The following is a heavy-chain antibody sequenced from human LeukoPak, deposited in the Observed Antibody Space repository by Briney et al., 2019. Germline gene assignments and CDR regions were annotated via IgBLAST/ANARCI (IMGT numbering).Heavy chain of an antibody. CDR2: IYSGGST. D-gene: IGHD1-1*01. CDR3: ARSWNARLKFDY. V-gene: IGHV3-66*02. J-gene: IGHJ4*02. CDR1: GVSISSHY. Sequence: PGGSLRLSCAVSGVSISSHYMNWVRQAPGKGLEWVSVIYSGGSTYYADSVKGRFTISRDNSKNMLYLQMDSLRAEDTAVYYCARSWNARLKFDYWGQGTLVTVSS.